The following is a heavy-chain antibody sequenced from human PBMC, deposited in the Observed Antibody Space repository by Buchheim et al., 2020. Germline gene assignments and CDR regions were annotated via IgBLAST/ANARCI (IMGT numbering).Heavy chain of an antibody. D-gene: IGHD6-19*01. CDR1: GYTFTSYY. V-gene: IGHV1-46*01. CDR3: ARADSSGWYRSYYYYYYMDV. Sequence: QVQLVQSGAEVKKPGASVKVSCKASGYTFTSYYMHWVRQAPGQGLEWMGIINPSGGSTSYAQKFQGRATMTRDTSTSTGSMELSSLRSEDTAVYYCARADSSGWYRSYYYYYYMDVWGKGTT. J-gene: IGHJ6*03. CDR2: INPSGGST.